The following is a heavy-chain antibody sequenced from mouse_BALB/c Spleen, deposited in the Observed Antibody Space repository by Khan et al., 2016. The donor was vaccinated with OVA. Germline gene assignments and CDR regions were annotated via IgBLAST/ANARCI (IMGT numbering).Heavy chain of an antibody. CDR3: AKLLWSHYYAMDY. CDR2: IWGGGST. Sequence: QVQLKQSGPGLVAPSQSLSITCTVSGFSLTDYGVSWIRQPPGKGLEWLGLIWGGGSTYYNSVLKSRLSISKDNYKSQVFLKMNSLQTDDTAMYXCAKLLWSHYYAMDYWGQGTSVTVSS. D-gene: IGHD1-1*02. CDR1: GFSLTDYG. J-gene: IGHJ4*01. V-gene: IGHV2-6-5*01.